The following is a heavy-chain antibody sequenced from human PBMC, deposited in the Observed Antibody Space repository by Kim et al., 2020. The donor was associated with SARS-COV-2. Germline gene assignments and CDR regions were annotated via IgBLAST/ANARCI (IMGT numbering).Heavy chain of an antibody. D-gene: IGHD2-2*01. V-gene: IGHV3-21*01. Sequence: GGSLRLSCAASGFTFSSYSMNWVRQAPGKGLEWVSSISSSSYIYYADSVKGRFTISRDNAKNSLYLQMNSLRAEDTAVYYCARDGCSSTSCLTGYWGQGTLVTVSS. J-gene: IGHJ4*02. CDR3: ARDGCSSTSCLTGY. CDR2: ISSSSYI. CDR1: GFTFSSYS.